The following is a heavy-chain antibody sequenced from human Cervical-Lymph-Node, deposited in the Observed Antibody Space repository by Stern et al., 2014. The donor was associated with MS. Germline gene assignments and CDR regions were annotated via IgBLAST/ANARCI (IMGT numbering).Heavy chain of an antibody. D-gene: IGHD3-16*01. CDR3: AKDTSPREYFYYGMDV. Sequence: VQLVESGGGVVQPGRSLRLSCAASGFTFSSYGLHWVRQAPGNGLEWVAVISYDGSNKDYGYSVKGRFTISRDNSKNTVYLQINSLRAEDTAVYYCAKDTSPREYFYYGMDVWGQGTTVTVSS. CDR1: GFTFSSYG. V-gene: IGHV3-30*18. J-gene: IGHJ6*02. CDR2: ISYDGSNK.